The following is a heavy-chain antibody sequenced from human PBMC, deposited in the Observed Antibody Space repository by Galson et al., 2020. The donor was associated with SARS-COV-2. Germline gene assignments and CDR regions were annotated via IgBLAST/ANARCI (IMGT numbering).Heavy chain of an antibody. D-gene: IGHD4-17*01. CDR3: ARHTFTVTHEANFDY. CDR1: GGPISSYY. J-gene: IGHJ4*02. CDR2: IYYSGST. V-gene: IGHV4-59*08. Sequence: ETSETLSLTCPVPGGPISSYYWSWIRQPPGKGLEWIGYIYYSGSTNYNPSLKSRVTISVDTSKNQFSLKLSSVTAADTAVYYCARHTFTVTHEANFDYWGQGTLVTVSS.